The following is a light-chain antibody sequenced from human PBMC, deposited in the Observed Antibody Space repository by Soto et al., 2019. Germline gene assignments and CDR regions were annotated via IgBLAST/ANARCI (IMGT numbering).Light chain of an antibody. CDR1: QSVSSS. CDR3: QQRSNSSRT. CDR2: DAS. V-gene: IGKV3-11*01. J-gene: IGKJ2*01. Sequence: EIVLTQSPATLSLSPGERATLSCRASQSVSSSLGWYQQIPGQAPRLLIYDASNRATGIPARFSGSGSGTDCTLTISSLEPEEFAVYYCQQRSNSSRTFGQGTKLEIK.